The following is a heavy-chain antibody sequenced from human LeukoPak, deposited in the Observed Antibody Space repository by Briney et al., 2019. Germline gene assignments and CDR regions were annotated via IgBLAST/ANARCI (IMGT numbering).Heavy chain of an antibody. Sequence: GGSLRLSCAASGFTFSSYAMSWVRQAPGKGLEWVPAISGSGGSTYYADSVKGRFTISRDNSKNTLYLQMNSLRAEDTAVYYCASDSGDYDFWSGYYSNYYYMDVWGKGTTVTVSS. CDR1: GFTFSSYA. V-gene: IGHV3-23*01. D-gene: IGHD3-3*01. CDR2: ISGSGGST. CDR3: ASDSGDYDFWSGYYSNYYYMDV. J-gene: IGHJ6*03.